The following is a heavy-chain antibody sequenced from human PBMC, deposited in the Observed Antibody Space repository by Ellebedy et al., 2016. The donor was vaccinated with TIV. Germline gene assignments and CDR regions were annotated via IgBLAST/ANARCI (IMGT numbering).Heavy chain of an antibody. J-gene: IGHJ4*02. CDR1: GFTFSNYW. D-gene: IGHD6-19*01. Sequence: GGSLRLSCEASGFTFSNYWMTWVRQAPGKGLEWVANVKQDGSEENYMDSVKGRFSISRDNTKNSLYVQMNSLRPEDTAVYYCARDQWLGRAYYFDYWGRGTLVTVSS. CDR2: VKQDGSEE. V-gene: IGHV3-7*01. CDR3: ARDQWLGRAYYFDY.